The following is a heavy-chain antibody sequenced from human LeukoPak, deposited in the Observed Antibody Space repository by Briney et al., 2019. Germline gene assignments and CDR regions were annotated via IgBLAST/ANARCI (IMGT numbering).Heavy chain of an antibody. V-gene: IGHV3-23*01. D-gene: IGHD5-24*01. CDR2: ISGSGGST. CDR1: GFTFSSYG. Sequence: GGSLRLSCAASGFTFSSYGMSWVRQAPGKGLEWVSAISGSGGSTYYADSVKGRFTISRDNAKNSLYLQMNSLRAEDTAVYYCARIRRDGYNYPLDYWGQGTLVTVSS. J-gene: IGHJ4*02. CDR3: ARIRRDGYNYPLDY.